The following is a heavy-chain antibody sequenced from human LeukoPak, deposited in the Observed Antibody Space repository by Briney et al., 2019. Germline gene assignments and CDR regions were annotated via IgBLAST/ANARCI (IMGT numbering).Heavy chain of an antibody. CDR2: ISGSGGST. D-gene: IGHD3-22*01. J-gene: IGHJ3*02. CDR1: GFTFSSYA. V-gene: IGHV3-23*01. CDR3: ASTYYYDSSGYSHPPGAFDI. Sequence: PGGSLRLSCAAPGFTFSSYAMSWVRQAPGKGLEWVSAISGSGGSTYYADSVKGRFTISRDNSKNTLYLQMNSLRAEDTAVYYCASTYYYDSSGYSHPPGAFDIWGQGTMVTVSS.